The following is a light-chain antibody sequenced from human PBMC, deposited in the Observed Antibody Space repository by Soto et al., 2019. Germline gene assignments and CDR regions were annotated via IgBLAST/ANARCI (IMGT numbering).Light chain of an antibody. CDR1: QGISNY. CDR2: AAS. Sequence: DIQMTQSPSSLSAAVGDRVTITCRASQGISNYLAWFQQQPGKAPKSLIYAASSLQRGVPSKFSGSGSGTDFTLTFSSLQPEDFATYYCQQYNSYPPWTFGQGTKVEIK. J-gene: IGKJ1*01. CDR3: QQYNSYPPWT. V-gene: IGKV1-16*02.